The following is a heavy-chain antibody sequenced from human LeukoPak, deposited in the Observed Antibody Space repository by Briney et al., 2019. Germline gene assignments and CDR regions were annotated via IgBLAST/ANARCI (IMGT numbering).Heavy chain of an antibody. CDR1: GFTVSSNY. Sequence: GGSLRLSCAASGFTVSSNYMNWVRQAPGKGLEWVSAINSGGGTYYVDSVKGRFTVSRDNSKNTLYLQMNSLRSEDTAVYYCARIAFTIVVVVAARYYYYYGMDVWGQGTTVTVSS. CDR2: INSGGGT. J-gene: IGHJ6*02. CDR3: ARIAFTIVVVVAARYYYYYGMDV. V-gene: IGHV3-53*05. D-gene: IGHD2-15*01.